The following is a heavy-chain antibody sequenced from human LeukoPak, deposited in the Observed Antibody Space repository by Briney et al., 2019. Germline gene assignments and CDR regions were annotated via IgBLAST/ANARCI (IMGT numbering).Heavy chain of an antibody. V-gene: IGHV3-23*01. J-gene: IGHJ4*02. CDR3: AKDFRGSGYSFDY. CDR2: ISGSGDNT. CDR1: GFTFSRYW. Sequence: GGSLRLSCAASGFTFSRYWMHWVRQAPGKGLEWVSAISGSGDNTFYADSVRGRFTISRDNSKNILYLQMNSLRGEDTAIYYCAKDFRGSGYSFDYWGQGTLVTVSS. D-gene: IGHD7-27*01.